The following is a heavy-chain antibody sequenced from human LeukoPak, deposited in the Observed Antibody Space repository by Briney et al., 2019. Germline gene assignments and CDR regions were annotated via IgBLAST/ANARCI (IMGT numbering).Heavy chain of an antibody. CDR1: GFTFSDYY. D-gene: IGHD3-16*01. CDR3: AKDPLSVLLGAFDI. Sequence: GSLRLSCAASGFTFSDYYMSWIRQAPGKGPEWISYVTSDGSGKNTAKSVKDRFTISRDNAKNSLYLQMNSLRAEDTAVYYCAKDPLSVLLGAFDIWGQGTMVTVSS. CDR2: VTSDGSGK. V-gene: IGHV3-11*01. J-gene: IGHJ3*02.